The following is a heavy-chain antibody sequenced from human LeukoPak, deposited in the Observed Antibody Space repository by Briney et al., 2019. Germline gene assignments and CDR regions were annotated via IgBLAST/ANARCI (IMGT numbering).Heavy chain of an antibody. Sequence: SETLSLTCTVYGGSFSGYYWSWIRQPPGKGLEWIGDIDNSRSTNHNPSLKSRVTISVDTSKNHFSLRLSSVTAADTAVYYCARGTSSAYFHWGQGTLVTVSS. CDR1: GGSFSGYY. D-gene: IGHD3-22*01. V-gene: IGHV4-34*01. J-gene: IGHJ4*02. CDR2: IDNSRST. CDR3: ARGTSSAYFH.